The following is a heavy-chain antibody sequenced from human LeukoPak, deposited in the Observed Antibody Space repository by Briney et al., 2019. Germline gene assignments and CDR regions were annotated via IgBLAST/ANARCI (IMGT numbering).Heavy chain of an antibody. CDR3: ARDRWRDGSSSFDN. Sequence: ASVKVSCKASGYTFSSYGISWLRQAPGQGLEWMAWISAYNGNTNFAHNVQGRVTMTTDTSTSTAYMELRSLRSDDTAVYYCARDRWRDGSSSFDNWGQGTLVTVSS. CDR2: ISAYNGNT. CDR1: GYTFSSYG. D-gene: IGHD6-6*01. J-gene: IGHJ4*02. V-gene: IGHV1-18*01.